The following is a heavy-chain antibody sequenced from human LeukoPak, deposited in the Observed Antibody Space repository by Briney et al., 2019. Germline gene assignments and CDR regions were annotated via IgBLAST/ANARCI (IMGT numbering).Heavy chain of an antibody. Sequence: PGGSLRLSCAGSGFPFSSHGMNWVRQAPGKGLEWVSGISPGGGPSYYADSVKGRFTISRDDSKNTLYLQMNSLRAEDTAVYYCARDKGYSSGWYEAYWGQGTLVTVSS. CDR3: ARDKGYSSGWYEAY. D-gene: IGHD6-19*01. V-gene: IGHV3-23*01. CDR1: GFPFSSHG. CDR2: ISPGGGPS. J-gene: IGHJ4*02.